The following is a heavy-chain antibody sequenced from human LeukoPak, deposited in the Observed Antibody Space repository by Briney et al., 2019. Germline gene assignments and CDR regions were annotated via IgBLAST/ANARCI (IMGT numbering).Heavy chain of an antibody. CDR3: AGGYAFDV. Sequence: PSQTLSLTCAISGDSVSNNNYASNWIRQSASRCLEWLGRTYYRSQWHNAYARSVMSRISVDPDTSKHQFSLHLSSVTPDATAVYSCAGGYAFDVWGQGTMVTVSS. CDR1: GDSVSNNNYA. CDR2: TYYRSQWHN. V-gene: IGHV6-1*01. J-gene: IGHJ3*01.